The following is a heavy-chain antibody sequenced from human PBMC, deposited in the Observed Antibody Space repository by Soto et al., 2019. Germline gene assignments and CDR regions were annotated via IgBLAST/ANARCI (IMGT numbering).Heavy chain of an antibody. CDR2: ISYDGSNK. V-gene: IGHV3-30-3*01. CDR1: GFTFSSYA. CDR3: ARDQGLRYFDWSPYYFDY. Sequence: GGSLRLSCAASGFTFSSYAMHWVRQAPGKWLEWVAVISYDGSNKYYADSVKGRFTISRDNSKNTLYLQMNSLRAEDTAVYYCARDQGLRYFDWSPYYFDYWGQGXLVTVYS. J-gene: IGHJ4*02. D-gene: IGHD3-9*01.